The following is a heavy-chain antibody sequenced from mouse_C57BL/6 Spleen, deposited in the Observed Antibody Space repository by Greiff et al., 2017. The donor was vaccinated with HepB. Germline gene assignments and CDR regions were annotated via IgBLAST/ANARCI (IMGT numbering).Heavy chain of an antibody. D-gene: IGHD2-1*01. J-gene: IGHJ2*01. CDR2: IYPGSGST. CDR1: GYTFTSYW. V-gene: IGHV1-55*01. Sequence: QVHVKQPGAELVKPGASVKMSCKASGYTFTSYWITWVKQRPGQGLEWIGDIYPGSGSTNYNEKFKSKATLTVDTSSSTAYMQLSSLTSEDSAVYYCARESGGNYYFDYWGQGTTLTVSS. CDR3: ARESGGNYYFDY.